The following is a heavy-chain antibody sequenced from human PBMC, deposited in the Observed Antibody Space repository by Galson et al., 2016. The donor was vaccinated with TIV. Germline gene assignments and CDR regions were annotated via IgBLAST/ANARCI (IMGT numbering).Heavy chain of an antibody. J-gene: IGHJ3*02. Sequence: LSLTCNVSGDSISSSYWSWIRQPPGKGLEWIGFISSSGFSNYNPTLKSRVTMSVDASKKQISLRLNSVTAADTAIYYCARTPRGVVEPGPMLAFDIRGQGTMVSVSS. CDR1: GDSISSSY. CDR2: ISSSGFS. V-gene: IGHV4-4*08. D-gene: IGHD2-21*01. CDR3: ARTPRGVVEPGPMLAFDI.